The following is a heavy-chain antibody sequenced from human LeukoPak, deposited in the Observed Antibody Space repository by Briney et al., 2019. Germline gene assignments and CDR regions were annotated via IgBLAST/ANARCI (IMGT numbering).Heavy chain of an antibody. CDR2: IYSGGST. CDR3: ARMMLVRGVIRTIDY. V-gene: IGHV3-66*01. Sequence: GGSLRLSCAASEFSVGSNYMTWVRQAPGKGLEWVSLIYSGGSTYYADSVKGRFTISRDNSKNTLYLQMNSLRAEDTAVYYCARMMLVRGVIRTIDYWGQGTLVTVSS. CDR1: EFSVGSNY. D-gene: IGHD3-10*01. J-gene: IGHJ4*02.